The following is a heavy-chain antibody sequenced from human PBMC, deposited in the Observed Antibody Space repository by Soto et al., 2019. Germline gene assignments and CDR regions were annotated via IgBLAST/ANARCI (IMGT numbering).Heavy chain of an antibody. J-gene: IGHJ6*04. CDR2: VYYSGST. CDR3: ARDRVYYGSGIFYYYYVMDV. CDR1: GGSFSDYY. Sequence: QLLSLTRTVLGGSFSDYYWSWIRQHPGKGLEWIGYVYYSGSTYYNPSLKSRVTISVDTSKNQFSLKLSSVTAADTAVYYCARDRVYYGSGIFYYYYVMDVLGKGTTVTVSS. V-gene: IGHV4-31*02. D-gene: IGHD3-10*01.